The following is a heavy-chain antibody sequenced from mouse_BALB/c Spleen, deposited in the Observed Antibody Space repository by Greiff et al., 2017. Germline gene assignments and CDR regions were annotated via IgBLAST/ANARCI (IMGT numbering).Heavy chain of an antibody. J-gene: IGHJ3*01. CDR1: GFNIKDTY. CDR3: ADGYYVGVWFAY. CDR2: IDPANGNT. V-gene: IGHV14-3*02. Sequence: EVQLQQSGAELVKPGASVKLSCTASGFNIKDTYMHWVKQRPEQGLEWIGRIDPANGNTKYDPKFQGKATITADTSSNTAYLQLSSLTSEDTAVYYCADGYYVGVWFAYWGQGTLGTVSA. D-gene: IGHD2-3*01.